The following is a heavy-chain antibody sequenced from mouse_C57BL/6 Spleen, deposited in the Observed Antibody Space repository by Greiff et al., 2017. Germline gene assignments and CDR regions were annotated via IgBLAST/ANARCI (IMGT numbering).Heavy chain of an antibody. Sequence: EVQLQQSGPELVKPGASVKISCKASGYTFTDYYMNWVKQSHGKSLEWIGDINPNNGGTSYNQKFKGKATLTVDKSSSTAYMELRSLTSEDSAVYYCARWGLRLDWYFDVWGTGTTVTVSS. CDR2: INPNNGGT. CDR3: ARWGLRLDWYFDV. D-gene: IGHD2-4*01. J-gene: IGHJ1*03. V-gene: IGHV1-26*01. CDR1: GYTFTDYY.